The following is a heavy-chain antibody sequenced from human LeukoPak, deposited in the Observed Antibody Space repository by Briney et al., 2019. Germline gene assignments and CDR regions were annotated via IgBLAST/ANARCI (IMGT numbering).Heavy chain of an antibody. CDR3: ARARIAAER. J-gene: IGHJ4*02. D-gene: IGHD6-25*01. CDR2: INHSGST. Sequence: KPSETLSLTCAVYGGSFSGYYWSWIRQPPGKGLEWIGEINHSGSTNYNPSLKSQVTISVDTSKNQFSLKLSSVTAADTAVYYCARARIAAERWGQGTLVTVSS. V-gene: IGHV4-34*01. CDR1: GGSFSGYY.